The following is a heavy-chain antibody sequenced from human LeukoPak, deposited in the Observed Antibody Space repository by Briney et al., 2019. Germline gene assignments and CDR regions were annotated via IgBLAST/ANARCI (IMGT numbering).Heavy chain of an antibody. V-gene: IGHV4-39*07. J-gene: IGHJ4*02. CDR3: AREVQEMATFGLYYFDY. CDR1: GGSISSSSYY. D-gene: IGHD5-24*01. CDR2: IYYSGST. Sequence: PSETLSLTCTVSGGSISSSSYYWGWVRQPPGKGLEWIGSIYYSGSTYYNPSLKSRVTISVDTSKNQFSLKLSSVTAADTAVYYCAREVQEMATFGLYYFDYWGQGTLVTVSS.